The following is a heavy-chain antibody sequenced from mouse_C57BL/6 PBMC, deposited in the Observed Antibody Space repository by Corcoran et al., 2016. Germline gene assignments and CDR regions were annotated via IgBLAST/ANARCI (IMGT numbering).Heavy chain of an antibody. CDR1: GYTFTTYG. V-gene: IGHV9-3*01. D-gene: IGHD2-10*01. CDR2: INTYSGVP. J-gene: IGHJ2*01. Sequence: QIQLVQSGPELKKPGETVKISCKASGYTFTTYGMSWVKQAPGKGLKWMGWINTYSGVPTYADDFKGRFAFSLETSASTAYLQINNLKNEDTATYFCARYPYYGNSDYWGQGTTLTVSS. CDR3: ARYPYYGNSDY.